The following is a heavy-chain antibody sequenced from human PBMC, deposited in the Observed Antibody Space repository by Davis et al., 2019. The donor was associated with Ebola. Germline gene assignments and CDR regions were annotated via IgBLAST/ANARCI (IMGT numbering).Heavy chain of an antibody. V-gene: IGHV5-51*01. CDR2: IFTGDSDT. CDR1: GDSFSTHW. D-gene: IGHD1-20*01. CDR3: ATLRRTITGMDDGFDI. Sequence: GESLKISCQDSGDSFSTHWIGWVRQMPGKGLEWMGIIFTGDSDTRYSPSFRGQVTISADKSTKTAFLQWNSLKASDSAMYYCATLRRTITGMDDGFDIWGQGTMVTVSS. J-gene: IGHJ3*02.